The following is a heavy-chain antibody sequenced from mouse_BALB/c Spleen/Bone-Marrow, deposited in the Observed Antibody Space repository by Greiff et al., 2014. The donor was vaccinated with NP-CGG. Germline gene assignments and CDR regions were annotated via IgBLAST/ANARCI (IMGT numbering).Heavy chain of an antibody. V-gene: IGHV1S81*02. CDR1: GYTFTTYY. J-gene: IGHJ2*01. CDR2: INPNNGGT. CDR3: TRGRTGGFDY. Sequence: VQLQQSGAELVKPGTSVKLSCKASGYTFTTYYMYWVKQRPGQGLEWIGEINPNNGGTNFKEKSKSKATLTVDKSSSTAYMQLSSLKAEDSAVYYCTRGRTGGFDYWGQGTPLTVSS.